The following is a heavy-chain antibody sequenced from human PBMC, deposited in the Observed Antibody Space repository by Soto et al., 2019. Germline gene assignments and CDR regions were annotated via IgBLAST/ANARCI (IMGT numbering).Heavy chain of an antibody. V-gene: IGHV6-1*01. CDR3: VRDKTMTMCYGMDG. D-gene: IGHD1-1*01. Sequence: QVQLQQSGPGLVKPSQTLSLTCAISGDSVSSNNVAWNWIRQSPSRGLEWLGRTNYRSKWYHDYSLSVKSQITINPHTSHNQFTLHLTDVTPDGTGVYYCVRDKTMTMCYGMDGWGQGTTVTVFS. CDR2: TNYRSKWYH. J-gene: IGHJ6*02. CDR1: GDSVSSNNVA.